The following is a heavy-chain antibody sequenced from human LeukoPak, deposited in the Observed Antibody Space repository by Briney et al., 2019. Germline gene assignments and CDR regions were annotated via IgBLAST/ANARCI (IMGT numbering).Heavy chain of an antibody. CDR3: TRDRGAYNLYDY. D-gene: IGHD1-1*01. J-gene: IGHJ4*02. V-gene: IGHV3-49*04. CDR1: GFTVSSNY. Sequence: GGSLRLSCAASGFTVSSNYMSWVRQAPGKGLEWVGFIRSKAYGETADYAASVKGRFTISRDDSKAIAYLQMNSLKTEDTAVYHCTRDRGAYNLYDYWGQGTLVTVSS. CDR2: IRSKAYGETA.